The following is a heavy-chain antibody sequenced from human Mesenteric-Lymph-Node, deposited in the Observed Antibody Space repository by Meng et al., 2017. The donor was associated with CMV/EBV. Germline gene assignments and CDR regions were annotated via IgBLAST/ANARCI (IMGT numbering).Heavy chain of an antibody. J-gene: IGHJ6*02. CDR3: ARLYYNAMDV. V-gene: IGHV4-59*01. CDR1: GGSISSYY. Sequence: SETLSLTCTVSGGSISSYYWSWIRQPPGKGLEWIGYIHYTGSSSYNPSLKSRATLSVDTSKNLFSLKLSSVTAADTAVYYCARLYYNAMDVWGQGTTVTVSS. CDR2: IHYTGSS.